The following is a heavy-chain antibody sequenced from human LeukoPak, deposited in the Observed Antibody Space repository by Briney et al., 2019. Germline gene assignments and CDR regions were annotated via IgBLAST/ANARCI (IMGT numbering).Heavy chain of an antibody. J-gene: IGHJ4*02. CDR2: ISGSGGST. V-gene: IGHV3-23*01. CDR1: GFTFSNYW. Sequence: GGYLRLSCAASGFTFSNYWMSWVRQAPGKGLEWVSAISGSGGSTYYADSVKGRFTISRDNSKNTLYLQMNSLRAEDTAVYYCAKGDYYDSSGYEWGQGTLVTVSS. D-gene: IGHD3-22*01. CDR3: AKGDYYDSSGYE.